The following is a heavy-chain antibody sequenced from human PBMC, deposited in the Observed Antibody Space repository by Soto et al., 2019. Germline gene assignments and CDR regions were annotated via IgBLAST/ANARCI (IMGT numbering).Heavy chain of an antibody. CDR2: ISYDGSNK. V-gene: IGHV3-30-3*01. CDR1: GFTFSSYA. CDR3: ARGDRWFGGPVLYYYYGMDV. D-gene: IGHD3-10*01. Sequence: GSLRLSCAASGFTFSSYAMHWVRQAPGKGLEWVAVISYDGSNKYYADSVKGRFTISRDNSKNTLYLQMNSLRAEDTAVYYCARGDRWFGGPVLYYYYGMDVWGQGTTVTVSS. J-gene: IGHJ6*02.